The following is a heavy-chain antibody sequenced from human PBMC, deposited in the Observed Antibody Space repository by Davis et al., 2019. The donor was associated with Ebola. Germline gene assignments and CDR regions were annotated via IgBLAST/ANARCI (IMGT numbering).Heavy chain of an antibody. CDR2: ISYDGSNK. V-gene: IGHV3-30*18. J-gene: IGHJ3*02. CDR3: AKDSARYCSSTSCGAFDI. D-gene: IGHD2-2*01. CDR1: GFTFSSYG. Sequence: GESLKISCAASGFTFSSYGMHWVRQAPGKGLEWVAVISYDGSNKYYADSVKGRFTISRDNSKNTLYLQMNSLRAEDTAVYYCAKDSARYCSSTSCGAFDIWGQGTMVTVSS.